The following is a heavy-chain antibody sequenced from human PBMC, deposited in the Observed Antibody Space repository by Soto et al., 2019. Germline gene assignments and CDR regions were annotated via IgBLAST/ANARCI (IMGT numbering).Heavy chain of an antibody. CDR3: AREGYSSSWYIRSPLRYFDY. Sequence: ASVKVSCTATGYTFTSYGISWVRQAPGQGLEWMGWISAYNGNTNYAQKLQGRVTMTTDTSTSTAYMELRSLRSDDTAVYYCAREGYSSSWYIRSPLRYFDYWGQGTLVTVSS. D-gene: IGHD6-13*01. CDR2: ISAYNGNT. V-gene: IGHV1-18*01. J-gene: IGHJ4*02. CDR1: GYTFTSYG.